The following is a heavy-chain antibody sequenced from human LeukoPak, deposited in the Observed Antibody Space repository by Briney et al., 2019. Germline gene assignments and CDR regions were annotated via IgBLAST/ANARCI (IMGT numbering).Heavy chain of an antibody. Sequence: SETLSLTCTVSGASLGRFYWAWVRQPPGERPEWIGYIYPSGTDCNPSLKSRVIISADTSKNQFSLSLRSVTAADTAVYYCAREARLASAAGLDVWGQGTMVSVS. J-gene: IGHJ6*02. CDR3: AREARLASAAGLDV. CDR2: IYPSGT. CDR1: GASLGRFY. D-gene: IGHD5-12*01. V-gene: IGHV4-4*08.